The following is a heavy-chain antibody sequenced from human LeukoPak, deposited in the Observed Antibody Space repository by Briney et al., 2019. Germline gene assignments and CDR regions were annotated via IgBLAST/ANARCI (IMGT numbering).Heavy chain of an antibody. V-gene: IGHV3-7*01. J-gene: IGHJ4*02. CDR3: ASLNYGQVWGSPYYYFDY. Sequence: GGSLRLSCAASGFTFSSHWMAWVRQAPGKGLEWVANIKQDGSDKYYLDSMKGRLTISRDNAKNSLYLQVNSLRVEDTAVYYCASLNYGQVWGSPYYYFDYWGQGILVTVSS. CDR2: IKQDGSDK. D-gene: IGHD3-16*01. CDR1: GFTFSSHW.